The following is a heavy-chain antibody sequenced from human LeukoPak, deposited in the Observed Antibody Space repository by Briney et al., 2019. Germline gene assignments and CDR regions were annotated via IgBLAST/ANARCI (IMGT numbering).Heavy chain of an antibody. D-gene: IGHD2-2*01. V-gene: IGHV3-21*01. Sequence: GGSLRLSCAASGFTFSNYWMNWVRQAPGKGLEWVSSISSSSNYIYYADSMKGRFTISRDNAKNSLYLQMNSLRAEDMAVYYCARSTRSQYCSSTSCSFDYWGQGTLVTVSS. J-gene: IGHJ4*02. CDR3: ARSTRSQYCSSTSCSFDY. CDR1: GFTFSNYW. CDR2: ISSSSNYI.